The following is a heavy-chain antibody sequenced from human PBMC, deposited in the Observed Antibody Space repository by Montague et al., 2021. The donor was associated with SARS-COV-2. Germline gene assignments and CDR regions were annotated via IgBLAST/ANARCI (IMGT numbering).Heavy chain of an antibody. CDR3: AGSQGITGTTHYYYGMDV. D-gene: IGHD1-7*01. CDR2: IGTAGDT. V-gene: IGHV3-13*04. CDR1: GFTFSSYD. Sequence: SLRLSCAASGFTFSSYDMHWVRQATGKGLEWVSAIGTAGDTYYPGSVKGRFTISRENAKNSLYLQMNSLRAGDTAVYYCAGSQGITGTTHYYYGMDVWGQGTTVTGSS. J-gene: IGHJ6*02.